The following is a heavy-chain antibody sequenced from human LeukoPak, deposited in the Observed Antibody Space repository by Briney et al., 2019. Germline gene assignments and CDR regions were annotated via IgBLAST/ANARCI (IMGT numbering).Heavy chain of an antibody. CDR3: ARDMGRAWYGPPVC. CDR1: GFIFSGYG. V-gene: IGHV3-33*01. Sequence: GGSLRLSCAASGFIFSGYGMHWVRQAPGKRLEWVAVIWNDGSETFHADSVKGRFRIARDNSKNTLYLQMNSLRAEDTAVYFCARDMGRAWYGPPVCWGQGTLVTVSS. D-gene: IGHD6-13*01. J-gene: IGHJ4*02. CDR2: IWNDGSET.